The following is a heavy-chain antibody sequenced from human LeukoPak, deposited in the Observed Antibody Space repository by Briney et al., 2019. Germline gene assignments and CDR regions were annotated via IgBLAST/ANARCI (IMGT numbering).Heavy chain of an antibody. CDR2: ISAYNGNT. CDR3: ARDPAIAAAGTGSYFDY. Sequence: ASVKVSCKASGYTFTSYGISWVRQAPGQGLEWMGWISAYNGNTNYAQRLQGRVTMTTDTSTSTAYMELRSLRSDDTAVYYCARDPAIAAAGTGSYFDYWGQGTLVTVSS. D-gene: IGHD6-13*01. J-gene: IGHJ4*02. V-gene: IGHV1-18*01. CDR1: GYTFTSYG.